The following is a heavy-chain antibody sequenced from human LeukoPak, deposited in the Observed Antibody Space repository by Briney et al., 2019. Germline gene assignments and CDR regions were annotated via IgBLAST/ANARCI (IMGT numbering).Heavy chain of an antibody. Sequence: GGSLRLSCAASGFTFSSYAMSWVRQAPGKGLEWVSAISGSGGSTYYADSVKGRFTISRDNSKNTLYLQMNSLRAEDTAVYYCARVGRYYYDSSGSYFDYWGQGTLVTVSS. CDR1: GFTFSSYA. V-gene: IGHV3-23*01. J-gene: IGHJ4*02. CDR2: ISGSGGST. CDR3: ARVGRYYYDSSGSYFDY. D-gene: IGHD3-22*01.